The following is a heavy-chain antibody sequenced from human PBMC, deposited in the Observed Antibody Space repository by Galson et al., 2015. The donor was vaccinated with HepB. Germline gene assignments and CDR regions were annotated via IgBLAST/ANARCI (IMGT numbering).Heavy chain of an antibody. D-gene: IGHD2-8*01. CDR1: GFTFSSYA. CDR2: ISGSGGST. CDR3: AKDLRMARGGDY. Sequence: SLRLSCAASGFTFSSYAMSWVRQAPGKGLGWVSAISGSGGSTYYADSVKGRFTISRDNSKNTLYLQMNSLRAEDTAVYYCAKDLRMARGGDYWGQGTLATVSS. V-gene: IGHV3-23*01. J-gene: IGHJ4*02.